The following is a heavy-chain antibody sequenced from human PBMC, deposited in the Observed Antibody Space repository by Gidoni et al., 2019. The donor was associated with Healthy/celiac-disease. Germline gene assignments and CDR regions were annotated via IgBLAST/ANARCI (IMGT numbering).Heavy chain of an antibody. CDR3: AKDLAESSSWYYWGFDY. D-gene: IGHD6-13*01. CDR2: ISGSGGST. CDR1: GFTFSSYA. Sequence: EVQLLESGGGLVQPGGSLRLSCAASGFTFSSYAMSWVRQAPGKGLEWVAAISGSGGSTYYADSVKGRFTISRDNSKNTLYLQMNSLRAEDTAVYYCAKDLAESSSWYYWGFDYWGQGTLVTVSS. J-gene: IGHJ4*02. V-gene: IGHV3-23*01.